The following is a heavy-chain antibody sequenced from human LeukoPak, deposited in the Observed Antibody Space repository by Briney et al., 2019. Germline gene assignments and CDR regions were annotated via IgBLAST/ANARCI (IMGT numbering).Heavy chain of an antibody. V-gene: IGHV3-23*01. Sequence: PGGSLRLSCEASGFTFSSYAMSWVRQAPGKGLEWVSGISTNGGSTSYADSVKGRLTISRDNPRNMLYMEMNSLRAEDTAVYYCAKDRRGYYDSSGYYYFDYWGQGTLVTVSS. CDR3: AKDRRGYYDSSGYYYFDY. D-gene: IGHD3-22*01. CDR2: ISTNGGST. CDR1: GFTFSSYA. J-gene: IGHJ4*02.